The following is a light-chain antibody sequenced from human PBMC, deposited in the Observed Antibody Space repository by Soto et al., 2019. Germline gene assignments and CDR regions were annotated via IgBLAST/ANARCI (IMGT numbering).Light chain of an antibody. Sequence: EIVLTQSPGTLSLSPGESATLSCRASQNVGSDYLAWYQQRPGQAPRLLIYGTSSRATGIPDRFSGSGSETDFTLTSSRREPDDFAVYYCRQYRTSTQAFGLGTKVEIK. V-gene: IGKV3-20*01. J-gene: IGKJ1*01. CDR3: RQYRTSTQA. CDR2: GTS. CDR1: QNVGSDY.